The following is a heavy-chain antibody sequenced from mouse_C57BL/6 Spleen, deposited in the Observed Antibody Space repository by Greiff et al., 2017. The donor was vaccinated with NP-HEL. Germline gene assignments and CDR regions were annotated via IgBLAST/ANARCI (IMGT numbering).Heavy chain of an antibody. Sequence: QVQLQQSGAELVRPGTSVKVSCKASGYAFTNYLIEWVKQRPGQGLEWIGVINPGSGGTNYNEKFKGKATLTADKSSSPAYMQLSSLTSADAAVYFCASITDSSGPAAYWGQGTTLTVSS. J-gene: IGHJ2*01. CDR2: INPGSGGT. CDR3: ASITDSSGPAAY. V-gene: IGHV1-54*01. D-gene: IGHD3-2*01. CDR1: GYAFTNYL.